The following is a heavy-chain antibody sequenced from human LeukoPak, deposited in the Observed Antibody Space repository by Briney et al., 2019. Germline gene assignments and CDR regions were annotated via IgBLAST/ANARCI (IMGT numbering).Heavy chain of an antibody. CDR3: SRVALRLGYCSGGSCYFDY. CDR2: INPNSGGT. CDR1: GYTFTGCQ. J-gene: IGHJ4*02. Sequence: GASVKVSCKASGYTFTGCQIHWVRQAPGQGLEWVGWINPNSGGTNNAQKFQGRVAMTRDTSITTAYMKLSSLRSDDTAVYYCSRVALRLGYCSGGSCYFDYWGQGTLVTVSS. D-gene: IGHD2-15*01. V-gene: IGHV1-2*02.